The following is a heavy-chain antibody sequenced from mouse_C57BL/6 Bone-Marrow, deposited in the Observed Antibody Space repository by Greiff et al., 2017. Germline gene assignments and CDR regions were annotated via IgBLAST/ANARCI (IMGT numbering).Heavy chain of an antibody. CDR1: GFTFSSYA. V-gene: IGHV5-9-1*02. J-gene: IGHJ1*03. Sequence: EVKVEEPGEGLVKPGGSLKLSCAASGFTFSSYAMSWVRQTPEKRLEWVAYISSGGDYIYYADTVKGRFTISRDNARNTLYLQMSSLKSEDTAMYYCTRAPSWNFDVWGRGTTVTVTS. CDR2: ISSGGDYI. CDR3: TRAPSWNFDV.